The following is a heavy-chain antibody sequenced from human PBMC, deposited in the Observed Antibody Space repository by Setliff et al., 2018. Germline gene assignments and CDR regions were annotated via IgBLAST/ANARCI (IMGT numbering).Heavy chain of an antibody. CDR1: GINFSTYR. Sequence: LRLSCGASGINFSTYRMHWVRQAPGKGLEWVAVIWDDGGNKYHADSVKGRFTISRDNSKNTLYLQMNSLRPEDTAVYYCAGDPPRSDWRLDSWGQGTLVTVSS. CDR2: IWDDGGNK. CDR3: AGDPPRSDWRLDS. J-gene: IGHJ4*02. D-gene: IGHD1-26*01. V-gene: IGHV3-33*01.